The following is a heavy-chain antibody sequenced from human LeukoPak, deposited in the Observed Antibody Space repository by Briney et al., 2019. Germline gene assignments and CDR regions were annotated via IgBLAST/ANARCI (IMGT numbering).Heavy chain of an antibody. CDR3: ARDQFGCSSTSCPSNGYGMDV. J-gene: IGHJ6*04. CDR1: ELTFSDYY. V-gene: IGHV3-11*04. D-gene: IGHD2-2*01. Sequence: KPGGSLRLSCAASELTFSDYYMSWIRQAPGKGLEWIAYISSSGSTTYYADSVKGRFTVSRDNAEKSLYLQMNSLRAEDTAVYYCARDQFGCSSTSCPSNGYGMDVWGKGTTVTVSS. CDR2: ISSSGSTT.